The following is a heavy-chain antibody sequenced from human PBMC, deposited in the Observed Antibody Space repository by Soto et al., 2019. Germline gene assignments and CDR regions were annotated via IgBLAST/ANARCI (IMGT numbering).Heavy chain of an antibody. Sequence: SGWISDRTSVYTVTSVGIGGGRQAPGQGLEWMGWISAYNGNTNYAQKLQGRVTMTTDTSTSTAYMGLRSLRSDDTAVYYCARDTELRDFWSGYSALNWFDPWGQGTLVTVSS. J-gene: IGHJ5*02. CDR3: ARDTELRDFWSGYSALNWFDP. V-gene: IGHV1-18*01. CDR2: ISAYNGNT. CDR1: VYTVTSVG. D-gene: IGHD3-3*01.